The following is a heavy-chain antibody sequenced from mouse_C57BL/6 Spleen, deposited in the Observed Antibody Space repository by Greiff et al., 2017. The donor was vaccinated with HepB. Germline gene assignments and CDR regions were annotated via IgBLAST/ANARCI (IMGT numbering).Heavy chain of an antibody. J-gene: IGHJ1*03. CDR1: GYSFTGYY. CDR2: INPSTGGT. D-gene: IGHD1-1*01. CDR3: ARVPITTVVARWYFDV. V-gene: IGHV1-42*01. Sequence: VQLQQSGPELVKPGASVKISCKASGYSFTGYYMNWVKQSPEKSLEWIGEINPSTGGTTYNQKFKAKATLTVDKSSSTAYMQLKSLTSEDSAVYYCARVPITTVVARWYFDVWGTGTTVTVSS.